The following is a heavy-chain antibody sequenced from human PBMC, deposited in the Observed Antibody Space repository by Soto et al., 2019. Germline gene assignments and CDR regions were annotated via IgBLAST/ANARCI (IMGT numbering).Heavy chain of an antibody. D-gene: IGHD2-15*01. CDR2: IIPIVGSA. CDR1: GGTFSNYA. J-gene: IGHJ5*02. V-gene: IGHV1-69*11. CDR3: ANDGGRDVSFGNWFDL. Sequence: QVQLVQSGAEVKKPGSSVKVSCKASGGTFSNYAITWVRQAPGQGLEWLGRIIPIVGSANYAQKFQGRVMMTADDSTTTPYMELSSRRSDDTVVYYSANDGGRDVSFGNWFDLWRQGTLVTVSS.